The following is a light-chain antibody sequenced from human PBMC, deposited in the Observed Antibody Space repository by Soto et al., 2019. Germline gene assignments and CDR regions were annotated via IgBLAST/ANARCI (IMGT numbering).Light chain of an antibody. J-gene: IGKJ3*01. CDR1: QSVSSN. CDR2: GAS. CDR3: QQYGSSLFT. Sequence: EIVLTQTRDTLSLSPGERATLSCRASQSVSSNLAWYQQKPGQAPRLLIYGASTRATGIPDRFSGSGSGTDFTLTISRLEPEDFAVYYCQQYGSSLFTFGPGTKVDIK. V-gene: IGKV3-20*01.